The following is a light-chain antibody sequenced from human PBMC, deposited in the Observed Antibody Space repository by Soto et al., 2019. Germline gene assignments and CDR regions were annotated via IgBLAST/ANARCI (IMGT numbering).Light chain of an antibody. J-gene: IGKJ4*01. CDR3: QQYNNLPRT. CDR2: GAS. CDR1: QSVSSSY. Sequence: EIVLAQSPGTLSLSPGERATLSCRASQSVSSSYLAWYQQKPGQAPRLLIYGASTRPIGIPARFSGTGSETEFTLTISSLQSEDFAVYYCQQYNNLPRTFGGGTKVDIK. V-gene: IGKV3-15*01.